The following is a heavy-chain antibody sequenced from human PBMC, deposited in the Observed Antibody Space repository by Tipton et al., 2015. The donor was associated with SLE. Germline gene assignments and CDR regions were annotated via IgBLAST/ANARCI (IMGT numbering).Heavy chain of an antibody. V-gene: IGHV4-4*07. Sequence: TLSLTCTVSGGSISSYYWSWIRPPAGGGLEWIGRLYTNENTNYNPSLKNRVTMSVDTSKNHFSLKLNSVTAADTAVYYCAREFLNPVPTAHYYFDLRGRGTLVTVSS. CDR1: GGSISSYY. J-gene: IGHJ2*01. CDR2: LYTNENT. CDR3: AREFLNPVPTAHYYFDL. D-gene: IGHD1-14*01.